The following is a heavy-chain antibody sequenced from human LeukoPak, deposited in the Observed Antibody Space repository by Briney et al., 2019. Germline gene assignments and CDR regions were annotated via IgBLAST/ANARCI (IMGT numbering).Heavy chain of an antibody. Sequence: PGGSLRLSCAASGFTFSTYGMHWVRQAPGKGLEWVAVIWYDGSKKYYADSVKGRFTISRDNSKNTSYLQMNSLRAEDTAVYYCGRVPHCSGGSCYSLLRYYYYGMDVWGQGTTVTVSS. J-gene: IGHJ6*02. CDR2: IWYDGSKK. CDR1: GFTFSTYG. V-gene: IGHV3-33*01. CDR3: GRVPHCSGGSCYSLLRYYYYGMDV. D-gene: IGHD2-15*01.